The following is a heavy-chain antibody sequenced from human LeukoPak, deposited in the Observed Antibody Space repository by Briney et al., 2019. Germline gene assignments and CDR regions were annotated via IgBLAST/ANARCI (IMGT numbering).Heavy chain of an antibody. V-gene: IGHV5-51*01. Sequence: GESLKISCKGSGYSFTSYWIGWVRQMPGKGLEWMGIIYPGDSDTRYSPSFQGQVTISADKSISTAYLQWSSLKASDTAMYYCARQGGYCSSTSCYKGAAFDIWGQGTMVTVSS. CDR1: GYSFTSYW. CDR2: IYPGDSDT. D-gene: IGHD2-2*02. CDR3: ARQGGYCSSTSCYKGAAFDI. J-gene: IGHJ3*02.